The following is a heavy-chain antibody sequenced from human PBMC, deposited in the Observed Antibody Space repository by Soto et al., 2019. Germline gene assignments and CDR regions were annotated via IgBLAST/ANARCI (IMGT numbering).Heavy chain of an antibody. CDR1: GGSISSYY. CDR3: AIPNMYYYDSSGYGVGWFDP. Sequence: SETLSLTCTVSGGSISSYYWSWIRQPPGKGLEWIGYIYYSGSTNYNPSLKSRVTISVDTSKNQFSLKLSSVTAADTAVYYCAIPNMYYYDSSGYGVGWFDPWGQGTLVTVSS. CDR2: IYYSGST. D-gene: IGHD3-22*01. V-gene: IGHV4-59*01. J-gene: IGHJ5*02.